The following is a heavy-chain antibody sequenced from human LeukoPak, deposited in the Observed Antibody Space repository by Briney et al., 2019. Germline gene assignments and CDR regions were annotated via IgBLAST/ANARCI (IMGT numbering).Heavy chain of an antibody. J-gene: IGHJ4*02. CDR1: GFSFSDAW. CDR2: IESKTDGGTT. D-gene: IGHD3-10*01. CDR3: TTYGSGRKFDY. V-gene: IGHV3-15*04. Sequence: PGGSLRLSCAASGFSFSDAWMSWVRQIPGKGLEWVGRIESKTDGGTTDYAAPVKGRFTISRDDSTYTLYLQMNSLKSEDTAVYYCTTYGSGRKFDYWGQGILVTVSS.